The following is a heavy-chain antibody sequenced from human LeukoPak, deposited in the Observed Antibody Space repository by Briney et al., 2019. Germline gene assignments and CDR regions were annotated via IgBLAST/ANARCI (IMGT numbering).Heavy chain of an antibody. V-gene: IGHV1-2*02. D-gene: IGHD2/OR15-2a*01. J-gene: IGHJ5*02. CDR2: INPNSGGT. CDR1: GYTFTGYY. CDR3: ARDGGNIPVS. Sequence: ASVKVSCKASGYTFTGYYIHWVRQAPGQGLEWMGWINPNSGGTNYAQKFQGRVTMTRDTSISTAYMELTRLRSDDTAVYYCARDGGNIPVSWGQGTLVTASS.